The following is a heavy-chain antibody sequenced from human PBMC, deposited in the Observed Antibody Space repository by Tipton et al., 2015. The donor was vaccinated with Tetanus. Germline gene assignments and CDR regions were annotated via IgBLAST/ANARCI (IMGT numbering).Heavy chain of an antibody. CDR1: GFTFSQHY. J-gene: IGHJ4*02. Sequence: SLRLSCAASGFTFSQHYISWIRQAPGKGLEWVSYISSESGIEIYYSDSVKGRLTISRDNAKNSVYLQMNNLRAEDAAIYYCARGHWGLDYWGQGPLVPVSS. D-gene: IGHD7-27*01. CDR2: ISSESGIEI. CDR3: ARGHWGLDY. V-gene: IGHV3-11*01.